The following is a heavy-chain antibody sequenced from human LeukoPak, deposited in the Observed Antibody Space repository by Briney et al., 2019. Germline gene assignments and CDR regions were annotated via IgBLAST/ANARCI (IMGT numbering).Heavy chain of an antibody. CDR3: ARVRAAAGSYYFDY. CDR2: IKQDGSEK. J-gene: IGHJ4*02. CDR1: GFTFSSYW. D-gene: IGHD6-13*01. Sequence: GGSLRLSCAASGFTFSSYWMSWVRQAPGKGLEWVANIKQDGSEKYYVDSVKGRFTISRDNAKNSLYLQMNSLRAEDTAVYYCARVRAAAGSYYFDYWGQGTLVTVAS. V-gene: IGHV3-7*01.